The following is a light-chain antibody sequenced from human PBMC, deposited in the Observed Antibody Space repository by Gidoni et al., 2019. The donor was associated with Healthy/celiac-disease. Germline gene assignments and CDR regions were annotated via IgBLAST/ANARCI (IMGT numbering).Light chain of an antibody. CDR2: DAS. CDR1: QSVSSY. V-gene: IGKV3-11*01. J-gene: IGKJ5*01. Sequence: EIVLTQSPATLSLSPGERATLSCRASQSVSSYLAWYQQKLGQAPRLLIYDASNRATGIPARFSGSGSGTDFTLTISSLEPEDFAVYYCQPRSNWPPITFGQGTRLEIK. CDR3: QPRSNWPPIT.